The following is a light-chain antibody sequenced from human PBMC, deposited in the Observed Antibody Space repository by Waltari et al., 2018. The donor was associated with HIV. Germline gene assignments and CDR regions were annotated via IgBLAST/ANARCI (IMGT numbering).Light chain of an antibody. CDR2: DTF. J-gene: IGLJ2*01. V-gene: IGLV7-46*01. CDR1: SGPVTSGHH. CDR3: LLSFAGARPVV. Sequence: QAVVTQEPSLTVSPGGTVTLTCGSSSGPVTSGHHPYWFQQKSGQAPRILIYDTFNKHSWTPARFSGSLLGGRAALTLSGAQPEDEAEYFCLLSFAGARPVVFGGGTNLTVL.